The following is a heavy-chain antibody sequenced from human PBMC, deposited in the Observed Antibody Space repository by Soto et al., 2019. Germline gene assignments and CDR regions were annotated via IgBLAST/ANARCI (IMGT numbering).Heavy chain of an antibody. J-gene: IGHJ5*02. CDR3: AREVVTAGGNNYFDP. D-gene: IGHD2-21*02. CDR2: VYHTGDT. Sequence: SETLSLTCGVSGGTVASSHWWSWVRQSPGRGLEWIGNVYHTGDTNFNPSLQSRVTFSVDKSNNQFSLRLTSVTAADTAVYFCAREVVTAGGNNYFDPWGPGTLVTVSS. V-gene: IGHV4-4*02. CDR1: GGTVASSHW.